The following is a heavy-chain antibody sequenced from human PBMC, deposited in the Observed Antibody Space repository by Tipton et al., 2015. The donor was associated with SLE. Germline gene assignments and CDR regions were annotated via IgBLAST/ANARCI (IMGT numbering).Heavy chain of an antibody. CDR3: ARDLTYGDYLLGVFDI. CDR1: GDSLSTNY. J-gene: IGHJ3*02. V-gene: IGHV4-4*07. D-gene: IGHD4-17*01. Sequence: TLSLTCTVSGDSLSTNYWNWIRQPAGKGLEWIGRMYGSGSPTHYNPSLESRVTMSVDTSQKQFSLKLSFVTAADTAVYYCARDLTYGDYLLGVFDIWGQGTMVTVSS. CDR2: MYGSGSP.